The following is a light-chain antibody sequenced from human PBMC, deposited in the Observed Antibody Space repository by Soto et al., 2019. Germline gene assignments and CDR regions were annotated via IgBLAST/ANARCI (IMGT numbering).Light chain of an antibody. J-gene: IGKJ5*01. V-gene: IGKV1-39*01. CDR2: SAF. CDR1: QNIGSF. CDR3: QQGSTTPIT. Sequence: DIQMTQSPSSLSASIGDRVTITCRASQNIGSFLNWYQQKPGEAPRLLVYSAFRIQSGVPSRFNSSCSWTDFTLGISILQPEDFSTYYWQQGSTTPITFGLGTRLDTK.